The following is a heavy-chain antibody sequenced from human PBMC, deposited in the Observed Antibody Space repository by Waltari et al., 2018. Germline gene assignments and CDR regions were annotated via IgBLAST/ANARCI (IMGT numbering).Heavy chain of an antibody. Sequence: EVQLVESGGGLVQPGGSLRLSCAASGFTFSSYWMSWVRQAPGKGLEWVANIKQDGSEKYYADSVKGRFTISRDNSKNTLYLQMNSLRAEDTAVYYCAKNSGSSGWYYFDYWGQGTLVTVSS. V-gene: IGHV3-7*01. CDR2: IKQDGSEK. D-gene: IGHD6-19*01. J-gene: IGHJ4*02. CDR3: AKNSGSSGWYYFDY. CDR1: GFTFSSYW.